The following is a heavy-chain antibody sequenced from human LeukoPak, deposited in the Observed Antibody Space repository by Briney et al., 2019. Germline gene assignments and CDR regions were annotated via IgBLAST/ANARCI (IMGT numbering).Heavy chain of an antibody. CDR1: GYTFTSYA. CDR3: ARPRIRDNWFDP. V-gene: IGHV1-3*01. J-gene: IGHJ5*02. Sequence: ASVKVSCKASGYTFTSYAMHWVRQAPGQRLEWMGWINAGNGNTKYSQKFQGRVTITRDTSASTAYMELSSLRSEDTAVYYCARPRIRDNWFDPWGQGTPVTVSS. D-gene: IGHD1-14*01. CDR2: INAGNGNT.